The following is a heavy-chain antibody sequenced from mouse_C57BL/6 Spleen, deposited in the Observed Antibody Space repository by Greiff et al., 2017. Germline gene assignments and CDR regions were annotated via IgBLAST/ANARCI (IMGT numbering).Heavy chain of an antibody. V-gene: IGHV5-17*01. J-gene: IGHJ4*01. CDR2: ISSGSSTI. CDR1: GFTFSDYG. CDR3: ARGGAYRNYAMDY. Sequence: EVMLVESGGGLVKPGGSLKLSCAASGFTFSDYGMHWVRQAPEKGLEWVAYISSGSSTIYYADTVKGRFTISRDHAKNTLFLQMTSLRSEDTAMYYCARGGAYRNYAMDYWGQGTSVTVSS. D-gene: IGHD3-1*01.